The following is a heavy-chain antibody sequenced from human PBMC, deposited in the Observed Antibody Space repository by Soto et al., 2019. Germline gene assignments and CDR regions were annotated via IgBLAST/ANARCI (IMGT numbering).Heavy chain of an antibody. CDR3: TRDRDGLAY. Sequence: GGSLRLSCAASGFTFSSYRMHWVRQAPGKGLVWVSSINSDGSTNHADSVKGRFTISRDNAKNTLYLQMNSLRVEDTAVYYCTRDRDGLAYWGQGTLVTVPS. J-gene: IGHJ4*02. CDR1: GFTFSSYR. CDR2: INSDGST. V-gene: IGHV3-74*01.